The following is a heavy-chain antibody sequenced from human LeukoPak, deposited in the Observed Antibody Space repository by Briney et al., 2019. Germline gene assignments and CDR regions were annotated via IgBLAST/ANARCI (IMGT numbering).Heavy chain of an antibody. CDR3: ARGKAAAGGY. CDR1: GGSISSYY. D-gene: IGHD2-15*01. J-gene: IGHJ4*02. CDR2: IYYSGSI. V-gene: IGHV4-59*01. Sequence: SETLSLTCTVSGGSISSYYWSWIRQPPGKGLEWIGYIYYSGSINYNPSLKSRVTISVDTSKNQFSLKLSSVTAADTAVYYCARGKAAAGGYWGQGTLVTVSS.